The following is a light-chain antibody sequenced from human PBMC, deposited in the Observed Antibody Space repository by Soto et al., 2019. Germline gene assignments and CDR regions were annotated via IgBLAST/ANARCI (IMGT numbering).Light chain of an antibody. CDR1: SSNVGGYNY. CDR3: SSYTSSSSYV. CDR2: NVS. Sequence: QSVLTQPPSGSGSPGQSITISCTGSSSNVGGYNYVSWYQQHPGKAPKLMMYNVSNPPSGVSNCFSGSKSGYTASLTISGPQAEDEADYYCSSYTSSSSYVFGTGTKLTVL. V-gene: IGLV2-14*01. J-gene: IGLJ1*01.